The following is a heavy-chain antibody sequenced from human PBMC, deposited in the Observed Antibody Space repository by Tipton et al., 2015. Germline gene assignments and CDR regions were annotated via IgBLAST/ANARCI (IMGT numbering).Heavy chain of an antibody. J-gene: IGHJ4*02. Sequence: SLRLSCAASGFTFSTYSVNWVRQAPGKGLEWVSYISATSGTIYYADSVKGRFTISRDISENSLYLQMDSLRPEDTAIYFCAKDVLSTAATAFDYWGQGTLVTVSS. D-gene: IGHD2-2*01. CDR3: AKDVLSTAATAFDY. CDR1: GFTFSTYS. V-gene: IGHV3-48*04. CDR2: ISATSGTI.